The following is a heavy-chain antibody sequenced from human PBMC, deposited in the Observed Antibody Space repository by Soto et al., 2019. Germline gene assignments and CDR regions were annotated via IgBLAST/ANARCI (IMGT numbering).Heavy chain of an antibody. J-gene: IGHJ5*02. D-gene: IGHD4-4*01. V-gene: IGHV4-39*01. CDR1: GGSISSSSYY. CDR3: ARHPDDFSNYRWFGP. CDR2: IRSSGST. Sequence: LSLTCTVSGGSISSSSYYCAWIRQPPGKGLEWIGSIRSSGSTYYNPSLKSRVTISVDTSQNQFSLSLTSVTAEDTAVYYCARHPDDFSNYRWFGPWGQGTLVTVSS.